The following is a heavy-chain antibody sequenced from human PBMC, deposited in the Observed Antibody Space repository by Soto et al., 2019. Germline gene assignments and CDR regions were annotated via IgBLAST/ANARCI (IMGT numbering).Heavy chain of an antibody. J-gene: IGHJ6*02. V-gene: IGHV3-30*18. D-gene: IGHD3-3*01. Sequence: SLRLFCAASGFTFSNYGMHWVRQAPGKGLEWVAFISDDGSNKYYADSMKGRFTMSRDNSKSTLYLQMNSLRVEDAAVYYCTKRRNVLRFLEWSSGMEVWGQGTTVTVSS. CDR3: TKRRNVLRFLEWSSGMEV. CDR1: GFTFSNYG. CDR2: ISDDGSNK.